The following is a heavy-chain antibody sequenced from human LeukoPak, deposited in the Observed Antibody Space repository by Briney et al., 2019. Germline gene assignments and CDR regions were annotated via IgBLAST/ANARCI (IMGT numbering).Heavy chain of an antibody. CDR2: ISGSGGST. Sequence: PGGSLRLSCAASGFTFSSYAMSWVRQAPGKGLEWVSAISGSGGSTYYADSVKGRFTISRDNSKNTLYLQMNSLRAEDTAVYYCAKLGPHTAMQYYYYMDVWGKGTTVTVSS. CDR3: AKLGPHTAMQYYYYMDV. CDR1: GFTFSSYA. J-gene: IGHJ6*03. D-gene: IGHD5-18*01. V-gene: IGHV3-23*01.